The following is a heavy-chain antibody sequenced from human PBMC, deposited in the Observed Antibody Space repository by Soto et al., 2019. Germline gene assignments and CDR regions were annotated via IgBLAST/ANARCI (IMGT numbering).Heavy chain of an antibody. Sequence: ASVKVSCTASGGTFSSYAISWVRQAPGQGLEWMGGIIPIFGTANYAQKFQGRVTITADESTSTAYMELSSLRSEDTAVYYCARAVVNVEAYYDFWSGYPKGAPYYYYGMDVWGQGTTVTVSS. J-gene: IGHJ6*02. V-gene: IGHV1-69*13. CDR2: IIPIFGTA. CDR1: GGTFSSYA. D-gene: IGHD3-3*01. CDR3: ARAVVNVEAYYDFWSGYPKGAPYYYYGMDV.